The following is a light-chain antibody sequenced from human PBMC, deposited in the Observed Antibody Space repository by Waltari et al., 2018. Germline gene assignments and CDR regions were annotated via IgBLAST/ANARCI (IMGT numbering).Light chain of an antibody. Sequence: QSVLTQPPSASGTPGQRVTISCSGSSSNIGSHTVNWYQHLPGTAPTLLIYNNSQRPSGVPDRFSGSKSGTSASLAISGLQSEDEADYYCAAWDDSLNGLNWVFGGGTKVTVL. CDR2: NNS. J-gene: IGLJ3*02. CDR1: SSNIGSHT. V-gene: IGLV1-44*01. CDR3: AAWDDSLNGLNWV.